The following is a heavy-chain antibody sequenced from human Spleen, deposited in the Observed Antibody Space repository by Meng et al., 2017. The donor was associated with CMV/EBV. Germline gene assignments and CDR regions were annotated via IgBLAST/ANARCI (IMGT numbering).Heavy chain of an antibody. Sequence: ASVKVSCKVSGNTLTELSVDWIRQSPGKGLEWMGGFEPEDGETTYAQKFQGRVTMTKDTSTNTAYMELSSLRFEDTAVYYCARDLYYSSSWYYFDYWGQGTLVTVSS. J-gene: IGHJ4*02. CDR1: GNTLTELS. CDR3: ARDLYYSSSWYYFDY. V-gene: IGHV1-24*01. D-gene: IGHD6-13*01. CDR2: FEPEDGET.